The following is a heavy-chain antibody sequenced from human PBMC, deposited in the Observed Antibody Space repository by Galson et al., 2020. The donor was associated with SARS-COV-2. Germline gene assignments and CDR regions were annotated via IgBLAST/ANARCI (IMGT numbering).Heavy chain of an antibody. CDR1: GYSFTSYW. J-gene: IGHJ4*02. Sequence: HGESLKISCKGSGYSFTSYWISWVRQMPGQGLEWMGRIDPSDSYTNYSPSFQGHVTISADKSISTAYLQWSSLKASDTAMYYCARTSIAVAGTDYWGQGTLVTVSS. V-gene: IGHV5-10-1*01. CDR2: IDPSDSYT. D-gene: IGHD6-19*01. CDR3: ARTSIAVAGTDY.